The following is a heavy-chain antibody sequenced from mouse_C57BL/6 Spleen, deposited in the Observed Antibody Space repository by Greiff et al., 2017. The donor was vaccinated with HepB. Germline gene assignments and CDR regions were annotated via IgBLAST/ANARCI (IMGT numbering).Heavy chain of an antibody. J-gene: IGHJ1*03. V-gene: IGHV7-3*01. CDR3: ARWDHFDV. CDR2: IRNKANGYTT. CDR1: GFTFTDYY. Sequence: EVKLMESGGGLVQPGGSLSLSCAASGFTFTDYYMSWVRQPPGKALEWLGFIRNKANGYTTEYSASVKGRFTISRDNSQSILYLQMNALRAEDSATYYCARWDHFDVWGTGTTVTVSS.